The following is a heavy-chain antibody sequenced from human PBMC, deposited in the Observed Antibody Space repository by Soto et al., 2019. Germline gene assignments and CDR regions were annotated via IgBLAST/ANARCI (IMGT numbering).Heavy chain of an antibody. CDR3: ARGLTMIADFDY. J-gene: IGHJ4*02. Sequence: SETLSLTCTVSGGSISSYYWSWIRQPPGKGLEWIGYIYYSGSTNYNPSLKSRVTISVDTSKNQFSLKLSSVTAADTAVYYCARGLTMIADFDYWGQGTLVTVSS. CDR2: IYYSGST. CDR1: GGSISSYY. V-gene: IGHV4-59*01. D-gene: IGHD3-22*01.